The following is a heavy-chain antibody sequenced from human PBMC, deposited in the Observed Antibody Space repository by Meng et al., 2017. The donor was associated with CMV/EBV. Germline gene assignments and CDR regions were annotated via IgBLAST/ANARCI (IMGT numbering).Heavy chain of an antibody. V-gene: IGHV3-49*04. CDR3: TRGVLRFFSFDY. CDR1: GFTFGDYA. D-gene: IGHD3-3*01. J-gene: IGHJ4*02. CDR2: IRSKAYGGTT. Sequence: GGSLRLSCTASGFTFGDYAMSWVRQAPGKGLEWVGFIRSKAYGGTTEYAASVKGRFTISRDDSKSIAYLQMNSLKTEDTAVYYCTRGVLRFFSFDYWGQGTLVTVSS.